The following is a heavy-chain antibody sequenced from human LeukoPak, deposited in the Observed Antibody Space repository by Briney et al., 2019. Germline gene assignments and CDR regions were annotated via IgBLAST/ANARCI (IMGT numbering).Heavy chain of an antibody. CDR3: ASSGCSGGSCYLGSYYYYGMDV. D-gene: IGHD2-15*01. CDR2: ISSSGSTI. CDR1: GFTFSDYY. Sequence: GGSLRLSCAASGFTFSDYYMSWIRQAPGKGLEWVSYISSSGSTIYYADSVKGRFTISRDNAKNSLYLQMNSLRAEDTAVYYCASSGCSGGSCYLGSYYYYGMDVWGQETTVTVSS. V-gene: IGHV3-11*01. J-gene: IGHJ6*02.